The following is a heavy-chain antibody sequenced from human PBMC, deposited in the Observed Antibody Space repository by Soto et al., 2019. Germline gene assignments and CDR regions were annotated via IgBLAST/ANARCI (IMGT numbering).Heavy chain of an antibody. D-gene: IGHD3-22*01. CDR3: ARAGKEYYYYSSGYLDFDY. V-gene: IGHV4-30-4*01. CDR1: AGSISSRDYY. Sequence: SETLSPTCTVAAGSISSRDYYWSWIRHSPGKGLEWIGYIYYSGSTYYNPSLKSRVTISVDTSKNQLCLKLGSVTGADKGVYYCARAGKEYYYYSSGYLDFDYWGQGTLDTVSS. CDR2: IYYSGST. J-gene: IGHJ4*02.